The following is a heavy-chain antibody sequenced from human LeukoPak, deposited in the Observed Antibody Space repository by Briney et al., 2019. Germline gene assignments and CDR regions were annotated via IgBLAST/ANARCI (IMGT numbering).Heavy chain of an antibody. CDR3: ARDHGSGWTWAYDY. CDR2: IYHSGST. Sequence: SETLSLTCTVSGDSMSDYFWTWIRQPPGKGLEWIGEIYHSGSTNYNPSLKSRVTISVDKSKNQFSLKLSSVTAADTAVYYCARDHGSGWTWAYDYWGQGTLVTVSS. D-gene: IGHD6-19*01. J-gene: IGHJ4*02. V-gene: IGHV4-59*12. CDR1: GDSMSDYF.